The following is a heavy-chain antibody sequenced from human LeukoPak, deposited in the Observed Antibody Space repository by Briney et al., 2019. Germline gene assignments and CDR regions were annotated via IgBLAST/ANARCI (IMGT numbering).Heavy chain of an antibody. CDR3: ARGYYDSSTRPAFDI. V-gene: IGHV4-59*01. J-gene: IGHJ3*02. CDR1: SGSISTYY. CDR2: IYYTGYT. Sequence: SETLSLTCTVSSGSISTYYWSWIRQPPGKGLEWIGYIYYTGYTKYNPSLESRVIISVDASKNQFSLKLNSVTAADTAVYYCARGYYDSSTRPAFDIWGQGTMVTVSS. D-gene: IGHD3-22*01.